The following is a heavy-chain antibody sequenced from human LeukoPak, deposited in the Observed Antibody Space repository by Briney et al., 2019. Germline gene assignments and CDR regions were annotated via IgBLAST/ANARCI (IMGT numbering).Heavy chain of an antibody. V-gene: IGHV4-59*01. CDR2: IYYSGST. Sequence: PSETLSLTCTVSGGSISSYYWSWIRQPPGKGLEWIGYIYYSGSTNHNPSLKSRVTISVDTSKNQFSLKLSSVTAADTAVYYCARGGGLDYYYYYMDVWGKGTTVTISS. CDR1: GGSISSYY. D-gene: IGHD6-6*01. J-gene: IGHJ6*03. CDR3: ARGGGLDYYYYYMDV.